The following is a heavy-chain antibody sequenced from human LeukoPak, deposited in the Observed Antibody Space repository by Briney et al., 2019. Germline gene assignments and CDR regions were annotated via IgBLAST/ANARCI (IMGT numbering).Heavy chain of an antibody. CDR2: ISAYNGNT. CDR1: GYTFTSYG. J-gene: IGHJ4*02. D-gene: IGHD2-2*01. CDR3: ARDLPTSIQYYFDY. Sequence: ASVKVSCKASGYTFTSYGISWVRQAPGQGLEWMGWISAYNGNTNYAQKLQGRVTMTTDTSTSTAYMELRSLRSDDTAVYYCARDLPTSIQYYFDYWGQGTLVTVSS. V-gene: IGHV1-18*01.